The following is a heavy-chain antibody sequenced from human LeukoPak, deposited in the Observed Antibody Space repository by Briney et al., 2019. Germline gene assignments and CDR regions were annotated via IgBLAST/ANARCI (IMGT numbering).Heavy chain of an antibody. CDR2: IKTKTDGGIT. D-gene: IGHD3-22*01. CDR3: ITGNYYDSSDDY. V-gene: IGHV3-15*01. CDR1: GFIFSNAW. Sequence: PGGSLRLSCAASGFIFSNAWMSWVRKAPGKGLEWVGRIKTKTDGGITDYAAPVKGRFTISRDDTKNTLYLQMNSLKTEDTAIYYCITGNYYDSSDDYWGQGTLVTVSS. J-gene: IGHJ4*02.